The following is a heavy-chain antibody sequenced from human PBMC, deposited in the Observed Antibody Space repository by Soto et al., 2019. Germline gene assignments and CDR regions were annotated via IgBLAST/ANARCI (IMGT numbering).Heavy chain of an antibody. CDR1: RDTKNTYS. J-gene: IGHJ4*02. V-gene: IGHV1-46*02. CDR2: INTSAGTT. Sequence: SVKVSSKERRDTKNTYSMHWAQQAPGQGLEWMGLINTSAGTTSSAQKFQGRVTMTRDTSTSTVHMELSSLTSEDTGVYYCSKAGMVSTLEYWGQGTLVTVSS. D-gene: IGHD5-12*01. CDR3: SKAGMVSTLEY.